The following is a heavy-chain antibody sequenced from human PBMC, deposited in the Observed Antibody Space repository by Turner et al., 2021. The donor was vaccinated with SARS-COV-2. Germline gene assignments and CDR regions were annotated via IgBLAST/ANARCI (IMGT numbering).Heavy chain of an antibody. CDR1: GFTFSSPS. CDR2: ISSSSSYI. CDR3: ARQATVQITMVQDYYYYGMDV. Sequence: EVQLVESGGGLVKPGGSMRLSCAASGFTFSSPSMNWVRQAPGKGLEWVSSISSSSSYIYYADSVKGRFTISRDNAKNSLYLQMNSLRAEDTAVYYCARQATVQITMVQDYYYYGMDVWGQGTTVTVSS. V-gene: IGHV3-21*01. J-gene: IGHJ6*02. D-gene: IGHD3-10*01.